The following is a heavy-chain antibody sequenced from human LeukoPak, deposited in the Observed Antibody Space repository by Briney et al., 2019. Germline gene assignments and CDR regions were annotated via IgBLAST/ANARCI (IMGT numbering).Heavy chain of an antibody. CDR2: IYYSGST. D-gene: IGHD2-2*01. V-gene: IGHV4-30-4*08. J-gene: IGHJ5*02. CDR3: ARAVVVPAAQKYNWFDP. CDR1: GGSISSGDYY. Sequence: SETLSLTCTVSGGSISSGDYYWSWIRQPPGKGLEWIGYIYYSGSTYYNPSLKSRVTISVDTSKNQFSLKLSPVTAADTAVYYCARAVVVPAAQKYNWFDPWGQGTLVTVSS.